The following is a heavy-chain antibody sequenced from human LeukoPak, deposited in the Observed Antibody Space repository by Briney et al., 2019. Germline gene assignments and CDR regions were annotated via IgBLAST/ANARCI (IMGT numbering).Heavy chain of an antibody. Sequence: PSETLSLTCAVYGGSFSGYYWSWIRQPPGKGLEWIGEINHSGSTNYNPSLKSRVTISVDTSKNQFSLKLSSVTAADTAVYYCASPKLGRGHTKFDYWGQGTLVTVSS. CDR1: GGSFSGYY. D-gene: IGHD7-27*01. CDR2: INHSGST. CDR3: ASPKLGRGHTKFDY. V-gene: IGHV4-34*01. J-gene: IGHJ4*02.